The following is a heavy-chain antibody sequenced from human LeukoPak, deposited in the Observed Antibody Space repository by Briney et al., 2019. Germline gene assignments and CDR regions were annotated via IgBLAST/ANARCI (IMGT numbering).Heavy chain of an antibody. CDR2: FYNSGST. V-gene: IGHV4-59*02. D-gene: IGHD3-16*01. Sequence: SETLSLTCTVSGGSVSSYYWSWIQQPPGKGLEWIGYFYNSGSTNYNPSLKSRVTISVDTSKNQISLKLSSVTAADTAVYYCARDLTDGLDIWGQGTMVTVSS. CDR1: GGSVSSYY. CDR3: ARDLTDGLDI. J-gene: IGHJ3*02.